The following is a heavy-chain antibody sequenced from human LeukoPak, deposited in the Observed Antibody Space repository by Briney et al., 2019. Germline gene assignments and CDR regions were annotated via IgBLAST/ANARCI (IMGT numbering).Heavy chain of an antibody. V-gene: IGHV3-33*01. Sequence: GGSLRLSCAASGFIFRNYGMHWVRQAPGRGLEWVAVIWYDGSNKYYADSVKGRFTISRDNARNTLYLQMNSLRAEDTAVYYCAGDRRSRLYEFWGQGTLVIVSS. J-gene: IGHJ4*02. CDR2: IWYDGSNK. CDR3: AGDRRSRLYEF. CDR1: GFIFRNYG. D-gene: IGHD6-13*01.